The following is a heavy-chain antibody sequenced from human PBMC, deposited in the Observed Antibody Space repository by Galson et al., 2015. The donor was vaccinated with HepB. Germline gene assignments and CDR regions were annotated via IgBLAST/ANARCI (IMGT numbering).Heavy chain of an antibody. CDR2: ISASGSSS. J-gene: IGHJ4*02. Sequence: SLRLSCAASGFIFTSQTMSWVRQAPGKGLEWVSGISASGSSSKYADSVKGRFTISRDNSKSTLYLQMTSLRAEDTAVYYCSNRGGYYFDSWGQGSLVTVSS. CDR3: SNRGGYYFDS. V-gene: IGHV3-23*01. D-gene: IGHD3-10*01. CDR1: GFIFTSQT.